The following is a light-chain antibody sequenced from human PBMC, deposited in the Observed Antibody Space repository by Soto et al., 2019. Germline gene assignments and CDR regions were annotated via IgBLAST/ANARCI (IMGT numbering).Light chain of an antibody. Sequence: QSALTQPASVSGSPGQSITISCTGTSSDVGVYNYVSWYQQHPGKAPKLMIYDVSDRPSGISARFSGSKSGNTASLTISGLQAEDEADYYCASYTTSATDVFGTGTKLTVL. CDR2: DVS. CDR3: ASYTTSATDV. J-gene: IGLJ1*01. V-gene: IGLV2-14*03. CDR1: SSDVGVYNY.